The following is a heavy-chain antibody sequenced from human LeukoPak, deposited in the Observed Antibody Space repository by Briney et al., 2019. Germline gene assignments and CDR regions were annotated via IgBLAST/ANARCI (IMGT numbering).Heavy chain of an antibody. J-gene: IGHJ4*02. Sequence: GGSLRLSCAASGFTFSNAWMSWVRQAPGKGLEWVGRIKSKTDGGTTDYAAPVKGRFTISRDDSKNTLYLQMNSLKTEDTAVYYCTTVPGGSYDSVSDYWGQGTLVTVSS. CDR2: IKSKTDGGTT. D-gene: IGHD1-26*01. V-gene: IGHV3-15*01. CDR1: GFTFSNAW. CDR3: TTVPGGSYDSVSDY.